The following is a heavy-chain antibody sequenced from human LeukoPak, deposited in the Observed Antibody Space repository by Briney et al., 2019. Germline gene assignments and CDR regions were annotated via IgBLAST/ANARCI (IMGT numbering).Heavy chain of an antibody. CDR3: AKLLNVLRFLEWSYYYYMDV. CDR1: GFTFSSYA. J-gene: IGHJ6*03. Sequence: PGGSLRLSCAASGFTFSSYAMSWVRQAPGKGLEWVSAISGSGGSTYYADSVKGRFTISRDNSKNTLYLQMNSLRAEDTAVYYCAKLLNVLRFLEWSYYYYMDVWGKGTTVTVSS. D-gene: IGHD3-3*01. V-gene: IGHV3-23*01. CDR2: ISGSGGST.